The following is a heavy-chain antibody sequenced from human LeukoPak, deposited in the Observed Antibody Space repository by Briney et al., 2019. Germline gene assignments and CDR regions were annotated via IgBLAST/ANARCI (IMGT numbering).Heavy chain of an antibody. J-gene: IGHJ4*02. CDR1: GFTFSSYA. D-gene: IGHD5-24*01. CDR2: ISGSGGST. Sequence: QPGGSLRISCAASGFTFSSYAMSWVRQAPGKGLEWVSAISGSGGSTYYADSVKGRFTISRDNSKNTLYLQMNSLRAEDTAVYYCAAQRWLQLRFDYWGQGTLVTVSS. V-gene: IGHV3-23*01. CDR3: AAQRWLQLRFDY.